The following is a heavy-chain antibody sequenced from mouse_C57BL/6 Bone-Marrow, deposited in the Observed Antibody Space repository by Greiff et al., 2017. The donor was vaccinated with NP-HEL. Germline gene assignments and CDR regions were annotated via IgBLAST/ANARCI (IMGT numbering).Heavy chain of an antibody. Sequence: EVQLVESGGGLVKPGGSLKLSCAASGFTFSSYAMSWVRQTPEKRLEWVATISDGGSYTYYPDNVKGRFTISRDNAKNNLYLQRSHLKSEDTAMYYCARHYYFDYWGQGTTLTVSS. J-gene: IGHJ2*01. CDR1: GFTFSSYA. CDR2: ISDGGSYT. CDR3: ARHYYFDY. V-gene: IGHV5-4*01.